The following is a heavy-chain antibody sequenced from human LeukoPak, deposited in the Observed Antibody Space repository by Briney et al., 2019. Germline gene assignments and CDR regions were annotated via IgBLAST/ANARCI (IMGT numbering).Heavy chain of an antibody. CDR2: IYYSGST. J-gene: IGHJ4*02. CDR3: ARLSYCGGDCYSRFDY. V-gene: IGHV4-39*01. D-gene: IGHD2-21*02. Sequence: PSETLSLTCIVSGGSISSSNYNWGWIRQAPGKGLEWIGSIYYSGSTYYNPSLKSRVTISVDTSKNQFSLKLSSVTAADTAVYYCARLSYCGGDCYSRFDYWGQGTLVTVSS. CDR1: GGSISSSNYN.